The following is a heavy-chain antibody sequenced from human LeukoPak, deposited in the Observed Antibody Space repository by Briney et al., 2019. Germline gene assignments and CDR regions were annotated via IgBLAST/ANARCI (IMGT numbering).Heavy chain of an antibody. CDR2: IIPIVGTT. CDR1: GGTFSSYA. V-gene: IGHV1-69*01. CDR3: ARDLLIGPSTAMATDVGMDV. Sequence: SVKVSCKASGGTFSSYAFSWVRRAPGQGLEWMGGIIPIVGTTNYAQMFQGRVTITADESTSTAYMELSSLRSEDTAVYYCARDLLIGPSTAMATDVGMDVWGQGTTVTVSS. J-gene: IGHJ6*02. D-gene: IGHD5-18*01.